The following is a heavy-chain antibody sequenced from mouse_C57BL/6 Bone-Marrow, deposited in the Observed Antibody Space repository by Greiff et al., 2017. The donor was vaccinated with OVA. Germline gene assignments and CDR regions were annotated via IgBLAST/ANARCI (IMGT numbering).Heavy chain of an antibody. CDR1: GYTFTSYG. D-gene: IGHD4-1*01. CDR2: IYPRSGNT. Sequence: VQLQQSGAELARPGASVKLSCKASGYTFTSYGISWVKQRTGQGLEWIGEIYPRSGNTYYNEKFKGKATLTADKSSSTAYMELRSLTSEDSAVYVCARRLGRGGLYAMDYWGQGTSVTVSS. V-gene: IGHV1-81*01. J-gene: IGHJ4*01. CDR3: ARRLGRGGLYAMDY.